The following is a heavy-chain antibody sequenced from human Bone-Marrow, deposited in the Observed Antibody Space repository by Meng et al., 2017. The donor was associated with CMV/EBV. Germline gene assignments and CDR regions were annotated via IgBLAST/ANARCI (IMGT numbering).Heavy chain of an antibody. D-gene: IGHD5-24*01. Sequence: GGSLRLSCKASGYSFASYWIGWVRQMPGKGLEWMGIIHPGDSDTRYRPPFQGQVTISADKSITTAYLQWSSLKASDSAMYYCARTTDGYNFLDYLDDWGQGTLVTVSS. CDR1: GYSFASYW. J-gene: IGHJ4*02. CDR3: ARTTDGYNFLDYLDD. V-gene: IGHV5-51*01. CDR2: IHPGDSDT.